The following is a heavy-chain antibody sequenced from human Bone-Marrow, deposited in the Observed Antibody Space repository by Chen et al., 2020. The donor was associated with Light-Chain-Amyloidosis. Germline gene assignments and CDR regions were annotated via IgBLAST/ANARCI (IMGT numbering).Heavy chain of an antibody. CDR1: GFTFSSYW. CDR2: FNSDGSST. D-gene: IGHD3-22*01. J-gene: IGHJ5*02. V-gene: IGHV3-74*01. CDR3: ATYIGDSSGYFWFDP. Sequence: EVQLVESGGGLVQPGGSLRLSCAASGFTFSSYWMHWVRQAPGKGLVWVSRFNSDGSSTSYADSVKGRFTISRDNAKNTLYLQMNSLRAEDTAVYYCATYIGDSSGYFWFDPWGQGTLVTVSS.